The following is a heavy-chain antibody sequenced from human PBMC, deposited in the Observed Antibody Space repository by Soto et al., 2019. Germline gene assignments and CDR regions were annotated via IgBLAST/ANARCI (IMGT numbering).Heavy chain of an antibody. J-gene: IGHJ6*02. CDR3: ARTDRYNGMDV. CDR2: ISSSRRYI. V-gene: IGHV3-21*01. D-gene: IGHD3-22*01. CDR1: GFTFSSYS. Sequence: EVQLVESGGGLVKPGGSLRLSCAASGFTFSSYSMNWVRQAPVKGLAWVASISSSRRYIYHADSVKGRITSSRDNAKHSLYLQMNSLRAEETDVYYCARTDRYNGMDVGGQGTTVTVS.